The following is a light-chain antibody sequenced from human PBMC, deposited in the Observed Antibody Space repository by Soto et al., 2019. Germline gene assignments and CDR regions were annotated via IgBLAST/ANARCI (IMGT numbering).Light chain of an antibody. CDR3: SSYTSSSNPYV. Sequence: QSALTQPASVSGSPGQSITISCTGTSSDVGGYNYVSWYQLHPGKAPKLMIYDVSNRPSGVSNRFSCSKSGNTASLTISGLQAEDEADDYCSSYTSSSNPYVFGTGTKLTVL. CDR1: SSDVGGYNY. CDR2: DVS. J-gene: IGLJ1*01. V-gene: IGLV2-14*03.